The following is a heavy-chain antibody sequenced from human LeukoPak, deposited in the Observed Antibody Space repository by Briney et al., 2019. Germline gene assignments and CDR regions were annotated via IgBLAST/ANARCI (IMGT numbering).Heavy chain of an antibody. J-gene: IGHJ2*01. Sequence: ASVKVSCKASGGTFSSYAISWMRQAPGQGLEWMGRIIPILGIANYAQKFQGRVTITADKSTSTAYMELSSLRSEDTAVYYCARATTGYSYGQARYFDLWGRGTLVTVSS. CDR3: ARATTGYSYGQARYFDL. D-gene: IGHD5-18*01. CDR1: GGTFSSYA. V-gene: IGHV1-69*04. CDR2: IIPILGIA.